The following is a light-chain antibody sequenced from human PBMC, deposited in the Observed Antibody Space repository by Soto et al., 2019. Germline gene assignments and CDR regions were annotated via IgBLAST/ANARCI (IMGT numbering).Light chain of an antibody. V-gene: IGKV3-11*01. Sequence: VLTQSPATLSLSPGDRATLSCRASQSITGYLASSQHKPGQAPRLLIYDTFKRAPGVPGRFSGSGSGTDFTLTISSLEPEDFAIYVCQQRTNWPATFGRGTKVEMK. CDR1: QSITGY. J-gene: IGKJ4*02. CDR3: QQRTNWPAT. CDR2: DTF.